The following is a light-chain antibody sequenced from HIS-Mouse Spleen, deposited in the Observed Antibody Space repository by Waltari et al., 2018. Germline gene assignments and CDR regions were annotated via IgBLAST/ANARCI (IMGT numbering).Light chain of an antibody. Sequence: QSALTQPASVSGSPGQSINISCTGTSRDVGSYNLVSWYQQHPGKAPKLMIYEGSKRPSGVSNRFSGSKSGNTASLTISGLQAEDEADYYCCSYAGSSTWVFGGGTKLTVL. CDR3: CSYAGSSTWV. CDR2: EGS. V-gene: IGLV2-23*01. CDR1: SRDVGSYNL. J-gene: IGLJ3*02.